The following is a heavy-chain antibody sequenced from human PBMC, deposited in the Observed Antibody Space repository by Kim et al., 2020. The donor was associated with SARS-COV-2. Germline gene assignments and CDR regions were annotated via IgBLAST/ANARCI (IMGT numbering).Heavy chain of an antibody. CDR3: ARESGYYYYYGMDV. CDR1: GFTFSSYS. J-gene: IGHJ6*02. CDR2: ISSSSSTI. V-gene: IGHV3-48*02. Sequence: GGSLRLSCAASGFTFSSYSMNWVRQAPGKGLEWVSYISSSSSTIYYADSVKGRFTISRDNAKNSLYLQMNSLRDEDTAVYYCARESGYYYYYGMDVWGQGTTVTVSS.